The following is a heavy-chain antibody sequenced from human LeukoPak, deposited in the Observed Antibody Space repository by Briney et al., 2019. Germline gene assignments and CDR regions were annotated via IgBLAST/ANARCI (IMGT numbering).Heavy chain of an antibody. CDR1: GGSISGSSYY. CDR2: ISSSSSYI. Sequence: ETLSLTCTVSGGSISGSSYYWGWIRQPPGKGLEWVSSISSSSSYIYYADSVKGRFTISRDNSRNTLYLQMNSLRAEDTAVYYCAKDHIQGLEYFDWAIDYWGQGTLVTVSS. CDR3: AKDHIQGLEYFDWAIDY. J-gene: IGHJ4*02. V-gene: IGHV3-21*04. D-gene: IGHD3-9*01.